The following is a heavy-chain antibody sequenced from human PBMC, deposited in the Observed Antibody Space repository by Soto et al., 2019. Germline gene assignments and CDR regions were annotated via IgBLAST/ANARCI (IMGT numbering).Heavy chain of an antibody. CDR3: AKDSSGRHDY. CDR2: VSASGLNT. CDR1: GFTFSTYS. J-gene: IGHJ4*02. Sequence: GGSLRLSCAASGFTFSTYSMAWVRQAPGKGLEWVSGVSASGLNTDYADPVKGRFYISRDNSKNTLYLQMNSLRAGDTAVYFCAKDSSGRHDYWGQGTLVTVSS. V-gene: IGHV3-23*01. D-gene: IGHD6-19*01.